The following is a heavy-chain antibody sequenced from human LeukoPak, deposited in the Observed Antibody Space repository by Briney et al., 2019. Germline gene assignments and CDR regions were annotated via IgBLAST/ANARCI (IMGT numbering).Heavy chain of an antibody. CDR2: IIPIFGTA. D-gene: IGHD3-10*01. CDR1: GGTFSSYA. V-gene: IGHV1-69*13. Sequence: ASVKVSCKASGGTFSSYAISWVRQAPGQGLEWMGGIIPIFGTANYAQKFQGRVTITADESTSTAYMELSSLRSEDTAVYYCARGSLVRGVITYYYYYYMDVWGKGTTVTISS. CDR3: ARGSLVRGVITYYYYYYMDV. J-gene: IGHJ6*03.